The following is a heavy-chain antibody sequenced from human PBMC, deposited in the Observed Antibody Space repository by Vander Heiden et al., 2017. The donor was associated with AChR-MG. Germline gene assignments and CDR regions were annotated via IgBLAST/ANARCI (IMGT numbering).Heavy chain of an antibody. J-gene: IGHJ4*02. Sequence: EVQLVESGGGLVQPGGSLKLSRAASGFTFSGSAMHWVRQASGKGLEWVGRIRSKANSYATAYAASVKGRFTISRDDSKNTAYLQMSSLKTEDTAVYYCTRLGAVAPHGYWGQGTLVTVSS. CDR1: GFTFSGSA. CDR3: TRLGAVAPHGY. V-gene: IGHV3-73*02. D-gene: IGHD6-19*01. CDR2: IRSKANSYAT.